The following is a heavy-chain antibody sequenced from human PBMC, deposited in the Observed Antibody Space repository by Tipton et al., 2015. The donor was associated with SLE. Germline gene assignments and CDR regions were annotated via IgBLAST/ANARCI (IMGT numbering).Heavy chain of an antibody. CDR3: ARVVTVGAAHYYDIDV. V-gene: IGHV4-38-2*02. J-gene: IGHJ6*02. Sequence: TLSLTCNVSGYSIRNGYYWGWIRQAPGKGLEWTGTIHHSGTTHYNPSLKSRVTMSVDTSKTQFSLKLGSLTAADTAVYYCARVVTVGAAHYYDIDVWGQGTRVTVSS. D-gene: IGHD1-26*01. CDR2: IHHSGTT. CDR1: GYSIRNGYY.